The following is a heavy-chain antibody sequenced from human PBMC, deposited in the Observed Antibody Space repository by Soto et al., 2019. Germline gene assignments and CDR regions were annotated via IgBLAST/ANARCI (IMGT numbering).Heavy chain of an antibody. J-gene: IGHJ6*02. CDR1: GYTFSNNW. Sequence: PGESLKISCQGSGYTFSNNWISWVRQKPGKGLEWMGKIDPSGSYTDYSPSFQGHVSLSVDKSVSTAYLQWSSLKASGTAMYYCARLGVYCSSTSCYNYYYYGMDVWGQGTTVTVSS. D-gene: IGHD2-2*02. V-gene: IGHV5-10-1*01. CDR2: IDPSGSYT. CDR3: ARLGVYCSSTSCYNYYYYGMDV.